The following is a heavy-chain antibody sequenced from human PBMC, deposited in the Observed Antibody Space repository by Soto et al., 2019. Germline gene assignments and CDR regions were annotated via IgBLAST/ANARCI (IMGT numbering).Heavy chain of an antibody. Sequence: GESLKISCKGSGYSFTSYWIGWVRQMPGKGLEWMGIIYPGDSRTIYSPSFQGQVTISADKSISTAYLQWTSLKASDTAIYYCSKFKYSTSVRYLQHWGQGTPVTVSS. J-gene: IGHJ1*01. CDR1: GYSFTSYW. V-gene: IGHV5-51*01. D-gene: IGHD6-6*01. CDR3: SKFKYSTSVRYLQH. CDR2: IYPGDSRT.